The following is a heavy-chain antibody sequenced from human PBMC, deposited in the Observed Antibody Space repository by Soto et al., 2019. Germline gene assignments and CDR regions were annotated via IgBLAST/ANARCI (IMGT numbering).Heavy chain of an antibody. V-gene: IGHV3-23*01. Sequence: EVQLLESGGGLVQPGGSLRLSCAASGFTFSNYAMSWVRQAPGKGLEWVSAISNSGGTTYYADSVKGRFTISRDNSKETLQLQMNGLRAEDMAVYYCAKTPRQWLVYLDSWGQGTVVTVSS. CDR1: GFTFSNYA. J-gene: IGHJ4*02. CDR3: AKTPRQWLVYLDS. D-gene: IGHD6-19*01. CDR2: ISNSGGTT.